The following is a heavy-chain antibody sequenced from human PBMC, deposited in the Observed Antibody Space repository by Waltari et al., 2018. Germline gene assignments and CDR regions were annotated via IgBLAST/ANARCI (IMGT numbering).Heavy chain of an antibody. J-gene: IGHJ3*02. Sequence: EVQLVESGGGLIQPGGSLRISCAASGFTVTNNYITWVRQAPGKGLEWVSIIYSGGGTYYADSVRGRFTISRDNVNNTVYLQMNRLRVEDTAVYYCGNIGAFDIRGQGTMVTVSS. V-gene: IGHV3-53*01. D-gene: IGHD5-12*01. CDR2: IYSGGGT. CDR3: GNIGAFDI. CDR1: GFTVTNNY.